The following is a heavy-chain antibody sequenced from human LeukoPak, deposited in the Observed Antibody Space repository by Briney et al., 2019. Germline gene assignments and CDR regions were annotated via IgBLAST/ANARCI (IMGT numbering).Heavy chain of an antibody. Sequence: SETLSLTCTVSGGSISSYYWSWIRQPPGKGLEWIGYIYTSGSTNYNPSLKSRVTISVDTSKNQFSLKLSSVTAADTAVYYCARGKIAASRGAFDIWGQGTMVTVSS. CDR1: GGSISSYY. D-gene: IGHD6-13*01. J-gene: IGHJ3*02. CDR2: IYTSGST. V-gene: IGHV4-4*09. CDR3: ARGKIAASRGAFDI.